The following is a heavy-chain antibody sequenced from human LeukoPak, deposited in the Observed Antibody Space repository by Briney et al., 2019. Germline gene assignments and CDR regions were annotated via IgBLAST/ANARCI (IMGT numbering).Heavy chain of an antibody. V-gene: IGHV1-18*01. J-gene: IGHJ4*02. D-gene: IGHD2-15*01. CDR3: ARVGAYCSGISCFDY. CDR2: ISAYNGNT. Sequence: ASVKVSCKASGGTFSSYAISWVRQAPGQGLEWMGWISAYNGNTDYAHKFQGRVTMTTDTSTNTAYMELRSLKSDDTAVYYCARVGAYCSGISCFDYWGQGTLVTVSS. CDR1: GGTFSSYA.